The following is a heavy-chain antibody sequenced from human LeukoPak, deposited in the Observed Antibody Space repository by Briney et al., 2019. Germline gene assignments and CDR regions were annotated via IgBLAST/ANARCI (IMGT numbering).Heavy chain of an antibody. CDR3: ARLDYFSSPNAYYFDY. V-gene: IGHV1-18*01. Sequence: ASVKVSCKASGYTFTSYGISWVRQAPEQGLEWMGWISAYNGNTNYAQKLQGRVTMTTDTSTSTAYMELRSLRSDDTAVYYCARLDYFSSPNAYYFDYWGQGTLVTVSS. CDR2: ISAYNGNT. D-gene: IGHD5-12*01. J-gene: IGHJ4*02. CDR1: GYTFTSYG.